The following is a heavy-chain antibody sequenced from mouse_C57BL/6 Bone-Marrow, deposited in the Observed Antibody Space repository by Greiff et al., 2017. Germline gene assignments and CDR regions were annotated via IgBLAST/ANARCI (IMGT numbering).Heavy chain of an antibody. CDR3: ARTGGSSYVDY. CDR1: GFTFSDSG. Sequence: EVKLMESGGGLVKPGGSLKLSCAASGFTFSDSGMHWVRQAPEKGLEWVAYISSGSSTIYYADTVKGRFTISRDNAKNTLFLQMTSLRSEDTAMYYCARTGGSSYVDYWGQGTTLTVSS. D-gene: IGHD1-1*01. CDR2: ISSGSSTI. J-gene: IGHJ2*01. V-gene: IGHV5-17*01.